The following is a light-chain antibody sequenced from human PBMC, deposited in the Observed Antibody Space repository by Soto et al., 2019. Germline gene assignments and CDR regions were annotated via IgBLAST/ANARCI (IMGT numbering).Light chain of an antibody. Sequence: DIQMTQSPSTLSASVGDRVTITCRASQSISSWVAWYQQKLGRAPRLLIYDASSLESAVPSRFSDSGYGTEFTLTISSLQPDDFATYYCQQYNTYSSLTFGGGTKVDIK. CDR1: QSISSW. CDR2: DAS. J-gene: IGKJ4*01. CDR3: QQYNTYSSLT. V-gene: IGKV1-5*01.